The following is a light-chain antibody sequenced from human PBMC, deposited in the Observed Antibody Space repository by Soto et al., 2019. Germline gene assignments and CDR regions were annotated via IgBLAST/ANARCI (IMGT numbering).Light chain of an antibody. V-gene: IGLV1-44*01. CDR1: SSNIGSST. CDR2: SNS. J-gene: IGLJ1*01. CDR3: AAWDDTLTDYV. Sequence: QSVLAQPPSASGTPGQRVTISCSGSSSNIGSSTVNWYQQLPGTAPKSLIYSNSQRPSGVPDRFSGSKSGTSASLAISGLQSEDEADYYCAAWDDTLTDYVVRTGTKVTVL.